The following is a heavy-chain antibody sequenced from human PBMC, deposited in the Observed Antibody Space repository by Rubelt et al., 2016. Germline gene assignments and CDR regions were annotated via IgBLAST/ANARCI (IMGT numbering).Heavy chain of an antibody. J-gene: IGHJ6*02. Sequence: GKGLEWVSDISGSGLTTYYADSVKGRFTISRDNSKNTLYLQMNSLRAEDTAVYYCRGIYRCDTNYGMDVWGQGTTVTVSS. CDR3: RGIYRCDTNYGMDV. CDR2: ISGSGLTT. D-gene: IGHD2-21*01. V-gene: IGHV3-23*01.